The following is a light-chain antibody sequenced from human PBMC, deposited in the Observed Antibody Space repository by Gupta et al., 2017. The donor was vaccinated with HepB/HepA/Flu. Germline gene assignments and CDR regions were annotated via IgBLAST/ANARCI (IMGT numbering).Light chain of an antibody. V-gene: IGKV1-5*03. CDR3: QHHWT. Sequence: DIPMTQSPSTLSASVGDRVTITCRASQSISSWLAWYQQKPGKAPKLLIYKASSLESGVPSRFSGSGSGTEFTLTISSLQPDDFANYYCQHHWTFGQGTKVEIK. CDR2: KAS. J-gene: IGKJ1*01. CDR1: QSISSW.